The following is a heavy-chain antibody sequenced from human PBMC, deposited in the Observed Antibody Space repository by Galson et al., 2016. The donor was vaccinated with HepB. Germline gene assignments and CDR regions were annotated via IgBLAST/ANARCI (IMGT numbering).Heavy chain of an antibody. Sequence: PALVKPTQTLTLTCTFSGFSVITSGVGVGWIRQPPGKALEWLAVIFWDDDKRYSPSLKTRLTITKDTSKNQVVLTMTNVDPMDTATYYCAHSRYSSGFYYLDNWGQGTLVTVSS. D-gene: IGHD6-19*01. V-gene: IGHV2-5*02. CDR1: GFSVITSGVG. CDR3: AHSRYSSGFYYLDN. CDR2: IFWDDDK. J-gene: IGHJ4*02.